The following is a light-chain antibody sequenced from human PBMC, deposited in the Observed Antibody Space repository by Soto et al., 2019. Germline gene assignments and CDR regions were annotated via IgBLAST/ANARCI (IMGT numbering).Light chain of an antibody. CDR3: SSYTSSSTYV. V-gene: IGLV2-14*01. Sequence: QSVLPQPASVSGSPGQSITISCTGTSSDVGGYNYVSWYQQHPGKAPKLMIYEVSNRPSGVSNRFSGSKSGNTASPTISGLQAEDEADYYCSSYTSSSTYVFGTGTKVTVL. CDR2: EVS. CDR1: SSDVGGYNY. J-gene: IGLJ1*01.